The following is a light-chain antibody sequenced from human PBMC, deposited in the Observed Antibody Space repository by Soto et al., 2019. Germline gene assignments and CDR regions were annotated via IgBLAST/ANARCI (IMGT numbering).Light chain of an antibody. CDR2: DAS. CDR1: QSVTNNY. J-gene: IGKJ1*01. V-gene: IGKV3-20*01. Sequence: EIVLTQSPGTLSLSPGEGATLSCRASQSVTNNYLAWYQQKPGQAPRLLIYDASNRATGIPDRFSGSGSGTDFTLTISRLEPEDFAVYYCHQCAHSPLTFGLGTKVDFK. CDR3: HQCAHSPLT.